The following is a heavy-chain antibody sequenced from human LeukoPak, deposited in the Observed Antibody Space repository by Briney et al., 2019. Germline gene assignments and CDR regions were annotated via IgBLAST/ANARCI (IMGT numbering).Heavy chain of an antibody. CDR3: ARGGSFGLKANLDS. Sequence: ASVKVSCKASGYTFTSYYMHWVRQAPGQGLEWMGWMSPYGGNTGYAQKFQARITMTRNTSASAAYLELSSLTSEDTAVYYCARGGSFGLKANLDSWGQGTLVTVSS. V-gene: IGHV1-8*02. J-gene: IGHJ4*02. CDR2: MSPYGGNT. CDR1: GYTFTSYY. D-gene: IGHD3/OR15-3a*01.